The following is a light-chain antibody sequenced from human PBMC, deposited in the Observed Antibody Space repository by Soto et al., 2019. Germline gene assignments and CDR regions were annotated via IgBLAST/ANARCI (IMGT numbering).Light chain of an antibody. J-gene: IGKJ2*01. V-gene: IGKV3-11*01. Sequence: EIVLTQSPATLSLSPGERATLSCRASQSVSSYLAWYQQKPGQAPRLLIYDASNRATGIPARFSGSGSGTDFTLTSSSREPEDFAVYYCQHRSHWPPTFGQGTKLEIK. CDR3: QHRSHWPPT. CDR2: DAS. CDR1: QSVSSY.